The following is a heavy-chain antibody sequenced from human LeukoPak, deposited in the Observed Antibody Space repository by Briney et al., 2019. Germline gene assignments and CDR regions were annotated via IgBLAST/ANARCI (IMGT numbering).Heavy chain of an antibody. CDR2: IIPIFGTA. V-gene: IGHV1-69*05. J-gene: IGHJ4*02. Sequence: ASVKVSCKVSGGTFSSYAISWVRQAPGQGLEWMGGIIPIFGTANYAQKFQGRVTITTDESTSTAYMELSSLRSEDTAVYYCARVSGKYSSSSGDYWGQGTLVTVSS. CDR1: GGTFSSYA. CDR3: ARVSGKYSSSSGDY. D-gene: IGHD6-6*01.